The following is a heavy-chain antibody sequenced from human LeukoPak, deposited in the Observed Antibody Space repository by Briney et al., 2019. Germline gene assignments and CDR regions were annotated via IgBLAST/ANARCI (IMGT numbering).Heavy chain of an antibody. V-gene: IGHV3-7*04. CDR3: ARAKSYYYDNSGYFNY. Sequence: GGSLRLSCAASGFSFSSQWMSWVRQAPGKGLEWVAIANQGGTGKYYVGSVKGRFTISRDNAKNTLYLQMNSLRAEDTAVYYCARAKSYYYDNSGYFNYWGQGTLVTVSS. CDR2: ANQGGTGK. J-gene: IGHJ4*02. CDR1: GFSFSSQW. D-gene: IGHD3-22*01.